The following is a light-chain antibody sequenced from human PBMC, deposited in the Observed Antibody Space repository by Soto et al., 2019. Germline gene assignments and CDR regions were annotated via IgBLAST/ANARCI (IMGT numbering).Light chain of an antibody. CDR1: SSDVGGFNY. J-gene: IGLJ1*01. CDR2: DVS. CDR3: SSYTSNNTHV. V-gene: IGLV2-14*03. Sequence: QSALAQPASVSGPPGQSITISCTGTSSDVGGFNYVSWYQQYPGKAPKLLIYDVSNRPSGVSNHFSGSKSGNTASLTISGLQAEDEADYYCSSYTSNNTHVFGTGTKVTVL.